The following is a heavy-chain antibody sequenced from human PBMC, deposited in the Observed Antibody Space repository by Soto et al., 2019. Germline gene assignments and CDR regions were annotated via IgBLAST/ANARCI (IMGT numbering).Heavy chain of an antibody. Sequence: GGSLRLSCAASGFTFDDYAMHWVRQAPGKGLEWVSGISWNSGSIGYADSVKGRFTISRDNAKNSLYLQMNSLRAEDTALYYCAKSTRGSGYYYYYYGMDVWGQGTTVTVSS. J-gene: IGHJ6*02. CDR2: ISWNSGSI. CDR3: AKSTRGSGYYYYYYGMDV. V-gene: IGHV3-9*01. D-gene: IGHD3-22*01. CDR1: GFTFDDYA.